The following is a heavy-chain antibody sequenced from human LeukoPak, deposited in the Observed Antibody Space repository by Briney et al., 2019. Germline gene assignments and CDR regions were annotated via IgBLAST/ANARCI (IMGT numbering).Heavy chain of an antibody. Sequence: GGSLRLSCAASGFTFSSYWMIWGRQAPGKGLEWVANIKGDGSQKYYVDSVKGRFTISRDNAKTSLYLQVNSLRAEDTAVYYCTRDRNYHDSSGHYYDVFDIWGQGTTVTVSS. CDR3: TRDRNYHDSSGHYYDVFDI. CDR1: GFTFSSYW. J-gene: IGHJ3*02. V-gene: IGHV3-7*04. CDR2: IKGDGSQK. D-gene: IGHD3-22*01.